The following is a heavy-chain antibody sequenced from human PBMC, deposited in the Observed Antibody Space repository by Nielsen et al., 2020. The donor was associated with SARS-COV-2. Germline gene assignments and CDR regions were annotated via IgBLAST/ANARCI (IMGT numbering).Heavy chain of an antibody. D-gene: IGHD3-3*01. CDR1: GFTFSHYG. V-gene: IGHV3-33*01. J-gene: IGHJ2*01. CDR2: IWYDGSSR. Sequence: GGSLRLSCAASGFTFSHYGMHWVRQAPGKGLEWVAVIWYDGSSRYYGNSVEGRFTISRDNSRNTLHLQMDSLGVEDTAIYYCVRDADPSARHWYFDIWGRGTLVSVSS. CDR3: VRDADPSARHWYFDI.